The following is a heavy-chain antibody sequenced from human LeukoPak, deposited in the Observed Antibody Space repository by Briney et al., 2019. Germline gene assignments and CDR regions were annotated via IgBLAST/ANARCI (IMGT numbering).Heavy chain of an antibody. V-gene: IGHV3-30*04. J-gene: IGHJ6*02. Sequence: GRSLRLSCAASGFTFSSYAMHWVRQAPGMGLEWVAVISYDGSNKYYADSVKGRFTISRDNSKNTLYLQMNSLRAEDTAVYYCARDRVQQLTYPGFYGMDVWGRGTTVTVSS. D-gene: IGHD6-13*01. CDR1: GFTFSSYA. CDR3: ARDRVQQLTYPGFYGMDV. CDR2: ISYDGSNK.